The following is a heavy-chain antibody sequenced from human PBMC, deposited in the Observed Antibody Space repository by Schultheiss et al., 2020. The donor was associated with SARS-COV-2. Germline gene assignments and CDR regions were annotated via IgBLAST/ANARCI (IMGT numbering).Heavy chain of an antibody. J-gene: IGHJ6*02. CDR1: GGTFSSYA. D-gene: IGHD3-3*01. CDR2: INPNSGGT. V-gene: IGHV1-2*04. Sequence: ASVKVSCKASGGTFSSYAISWVRQAPGQGLEWMGWINPNSGGTNYAQKFQGWVTMTRDTSISTAYMELSSLRSEDTAVYYCARRWSGQPGGMDVWGQGTTVTVSS. CDR3: ARRWSGQPGGMDV.